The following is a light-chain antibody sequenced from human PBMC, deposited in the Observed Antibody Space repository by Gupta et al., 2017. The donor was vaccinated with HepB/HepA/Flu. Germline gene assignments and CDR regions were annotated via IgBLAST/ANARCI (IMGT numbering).Light chain of an antibody. CDR1: QSLLHSDGKTH. J-gene: IGKJ4*01. CDR2: EGS. Sequence: DIVMTQTPVSLSVTPGQPASISCKSSQSLLHSDGKTHLYWFLQKSGQPPQLLIYEGSNRGSGVPDRFSGSGSGTDFTLKISRVEAEDVGVYYCKQSIQLPITFGRGTKVEIK. CDR3: KQSIQLPIT. V-gene: IGKV2D-29*01.